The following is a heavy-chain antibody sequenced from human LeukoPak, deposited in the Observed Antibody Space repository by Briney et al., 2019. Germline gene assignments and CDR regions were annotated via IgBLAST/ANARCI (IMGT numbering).Heavy chain of an antibody. D-gene: IGHD3-9*01. CDR3: ARASTYDIFSSGPFDY. V-gene: IGHV4-59*01. CDR2: IYYSGST. Sequence: PSETLSLTCTVSGGSISSYYWSWIRQPPGKGLEWIGYIYYSGSTNYNPSLKSRVTISVDTSKNQFTLKLSSVTAADTAVYYCARASTYDIFSSGPFDYWGQGTLVTVSS. CDR1: GGSISSYY. J-gene: IGHJ4*02.